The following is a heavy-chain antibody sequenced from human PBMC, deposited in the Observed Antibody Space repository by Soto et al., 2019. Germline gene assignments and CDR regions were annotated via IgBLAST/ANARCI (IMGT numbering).Heavy chain of an antibody. CDR2: INHSGST. J-gene: IGHJ4*02. CDR3: ARGPGIVGATALGY. Sequence: QVQLQQWGAGLLKPSETLSLTCAVYGGSFSGYYWSWIRQPPGKGLEWIGEINHSGSTNYNPSLKSRVTISVDTSTNQFSLKLSSVTAADTAVYYCARGPGIVGATALGYWGQGTLVTVSS. CDR1: GGSFSGYY. D-gene: IGHD1-26*01. V-gene: IGHV4-34*01.